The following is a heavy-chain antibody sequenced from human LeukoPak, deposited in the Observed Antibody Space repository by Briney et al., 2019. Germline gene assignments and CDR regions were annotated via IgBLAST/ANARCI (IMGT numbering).Heavy chain of an antibody. CDR3: ARTLEWELLS. CDR1: GGSISSYY. Sequence: SETLSLTCTVSGGSISSYYWSWIRQPAGKGLGWIGRIYTSGSTNYNPSLKSRVTMSVDTSKNQFSLKLSSVTAADTAVYYCARTLEWELLSWGQGTLVTVSS. V-gene: IGHV4-4*07. D-gene: IGHD1-26*01. J-gene: IGHJ5*02. CDR2: IYTSGST.